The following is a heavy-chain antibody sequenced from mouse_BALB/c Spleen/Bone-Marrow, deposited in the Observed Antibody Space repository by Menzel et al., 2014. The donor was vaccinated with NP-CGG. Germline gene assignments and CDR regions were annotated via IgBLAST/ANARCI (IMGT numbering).Heavy chain of an antibody. Sequence: VKLVESGPELVKPGASVRISCKASNYTFTTYYIYWVKRRPGQGLEWIGWIYPGNVNTKYNEKFKAKATLTADKSSSTAYMQLSSLTSEDSAVYFCTRSRYGSYYGYWGQGTPLTVSS. V-gene: IGHV1S56*01. J-gene: IGHJ2*01. CDR1: NYTFTTYY. CDR2: IYPGNVNT. D-gene: IGHD1-1*01. CDR3: TRSRYGSYYGY.